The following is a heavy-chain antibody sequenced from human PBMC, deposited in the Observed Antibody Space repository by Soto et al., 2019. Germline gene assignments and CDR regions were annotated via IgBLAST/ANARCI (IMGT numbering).Heavy chain of an antibody. D-gene: IGHD2-2*01. CDR3: ARVPFGDYQLLSYFDY. CDR2: IHYGGSP. Sequence: SETLSLTCTVSGGSVSSGSYHWSWIRQHPGKGLEWIGYIHYGGSPYYNPSLKSRVTMSIDTSKNQFSLNLSSVTAADTAVYFCARVPFGDYQLLSYFDYWGQGTRVTVS. J-gene: IGHJ4*02. CDR1: GGSVSSGSYH. V-gene: IGHV4-31*03.